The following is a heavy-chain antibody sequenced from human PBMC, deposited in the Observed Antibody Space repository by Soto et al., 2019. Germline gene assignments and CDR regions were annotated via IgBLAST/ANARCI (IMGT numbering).Heavy chain of an antibody. CDR3: ARDLDYDFWSCYSSYYYYGMDV. V-gene: IGHV3-21*01. D-gene: IGHD3-3*01. J-gene: IGHJ6*02. CDR1: GFTFSSYS. Sequence: EVQLVESGGGLVKPGGSLRLSCAASGFTFSSYSMNWVRQAPGKGLEWVSAISSSSSYIYYADSVKGRFTISRDNAKNSLHLQMNSLRAEDTAVYYCARDLDYDFWSCYSSYYYYGMDVWGQGTKVTVSS. CDR2: ISSSSSYI.